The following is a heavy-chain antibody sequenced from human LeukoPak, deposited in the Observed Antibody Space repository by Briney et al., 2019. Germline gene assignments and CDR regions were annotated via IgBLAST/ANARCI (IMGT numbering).Heavy chain of an antibody. CDR3: AKDGGYSSSWYGMSIYYYYMDV. CDR2: ISSSSSTI. J-gene: IGHJ6*03. Sequence: GGSLRLSCAASGFTFSSYSMNWVRQAPGKGLEWVSYISSSSSTIYYADSVKGRFTISRDNAKNSLYLQMNSLRAEDTAVYYCAKDGGYSSSWYGMSIYYYYMDVWGKGTTVTVSS. CDR1: GFTFSSYS. D-gene: IGHD6-13*01. V-gene: IGHV3-48*01.